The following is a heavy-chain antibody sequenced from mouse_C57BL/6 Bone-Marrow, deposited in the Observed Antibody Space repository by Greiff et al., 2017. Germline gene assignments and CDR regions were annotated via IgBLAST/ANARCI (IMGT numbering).Heavy chain of an antibody. CDR1: GFTFSNYW. J-gene: IGHJ2*01. D-gene: IGHD2-1*01. CDR2: IRLKSDNYAT. Sequence: EVMLVESGGGLVQPGGSMKLSCVASGFTFSNYWMNWVRQSPEKGLEWVAQIRLKSDNYATHYAESVKGRFTISRDDSKSSVYLQMNNLRAEDTGIYYCTEDGNYSSFDYGGQGTTLTVSS. V-gene: IGHV6-3*01. CDR3: TEDGNYSSFDY.